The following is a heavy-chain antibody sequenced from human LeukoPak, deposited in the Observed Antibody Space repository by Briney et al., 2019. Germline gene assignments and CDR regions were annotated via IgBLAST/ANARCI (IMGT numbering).Heavy chain of an antibody. D-gene: IGHD5-24*01. J-gene: IGHJ4*02. CDR2: IWYDGSNK. V-gene: IGHV3-33*01. Sequence: GRSLRLSCAASGFTFSSHGMHWVRQAPGKGLEWVSVIWYDGSNKYYADSVKGRFTISRDNSKNSLYLQMNSLRDEDTAVYYCARDGGDGYNCWGQGTLVTVSS. CDR3: ARDGGDGYNC. CDR1: GFTFSSHG.